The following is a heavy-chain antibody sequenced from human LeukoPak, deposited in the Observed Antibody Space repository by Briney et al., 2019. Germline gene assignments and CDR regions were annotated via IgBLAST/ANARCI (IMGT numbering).Heavy chain of an antibody. D-gene: IGHD5-24*01. J-gene: IGHJ4*02. CDR3: ARDRDYFDY. Sequence: GRSLRLSCAASGFTFSSYAMHWVRQAPGKGLEWVAVISYDGSNKYYADSVKGRFTISRDNSKNTLYLQMNSLRAEDTAVYYCARDRDYFDYWGQGTLVTVSS. V-gene: IGHV3-30*04. CDR2: ISYDGSNK. CDR1: GFTFSSYA.